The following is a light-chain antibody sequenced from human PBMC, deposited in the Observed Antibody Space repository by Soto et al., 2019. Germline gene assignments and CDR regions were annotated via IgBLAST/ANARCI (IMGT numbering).Light chain of an antibody. J-gene: IGLJ1*01. CDR3: SSYTSSSSYYV. Sequence: QSVLTQPRSVSGSPGQSVTISCTGTSSDVGGYNYVSWYQQHPGKAPKLIVHDVSQRPSGVPDRFSGSKSGNTASLTISGLQAEDEADYYCSSYTSSSSYYVFGTGTKVTVL. V-gene: IGLV2-11*01. CDR2: DVS. CDR1: SSDVGGYNY.